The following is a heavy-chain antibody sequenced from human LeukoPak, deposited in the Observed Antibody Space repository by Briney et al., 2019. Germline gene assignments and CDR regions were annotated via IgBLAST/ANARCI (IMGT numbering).Heavy chain of an antibody. Sequence: PSETLSLTCTVSGYSISTGYYWDWIRQPPGKGLEWIGTFYHGGSTYYNPSLKSRVTISVDTSKNQFSLKLSSVTAADTAVYYCARTSGYLSFWFDPWGQGTLVTVSS. CDR3: ARTSGYLSFWFDP. CDR1: GYSISTGYY. J-gene: IGHJ5*02. D-gene: IGHD6-25*01. V-gene: IGHV4-38-2*02. CDR2: FYHGGST.